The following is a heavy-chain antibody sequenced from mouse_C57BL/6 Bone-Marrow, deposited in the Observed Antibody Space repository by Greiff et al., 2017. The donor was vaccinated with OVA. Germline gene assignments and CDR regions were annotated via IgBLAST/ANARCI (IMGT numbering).Heavy chain of an antibody. CDR2: IDPNSGGT. CDR1: GYTFTSYW. D-gene: IGHD1-1*01. CDR3: AKERYYGSSSYYYAMDY. Sequence: VQLQQPGAELVKPGASVKLSCKASGYTFTSYWMHWVKQRPGRGLEWIGRIDPNSGGTKYNEKFKSKATLTVDKPSSTAYMQLSRLTSEDSAVYYCAKERYYGSSSYYYAMDYWGQGTSVTVSS. J-gene: IGHJ4*01. V-gene: IGHV1-72*01.